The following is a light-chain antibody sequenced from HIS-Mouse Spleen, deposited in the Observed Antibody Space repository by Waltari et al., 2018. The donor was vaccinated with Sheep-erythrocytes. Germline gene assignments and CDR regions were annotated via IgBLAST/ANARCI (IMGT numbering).Light chain of an antibody. V-gene: IGLV3-25*03. J-gene: IGLJ1*01. CDR3: QSADSSGTYV. CDR2: KDS. Sequence: SYDRPHPPSLSWSPGQPPRTPCPGEAWPKQYVNWYQQKPGQAPVLVIYKDSERPSGIPERFSGSSSGTTVTLTISGVQAEDEADYYCQSADSSGTYVFGTGTKVTVL. CDR1: AWPKQY.